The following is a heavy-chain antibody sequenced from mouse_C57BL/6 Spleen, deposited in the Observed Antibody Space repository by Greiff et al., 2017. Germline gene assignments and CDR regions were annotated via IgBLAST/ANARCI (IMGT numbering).Heavy chain of an antibody. J-gene: IGHJ1*03. Sequence: QVQLQQPGAELVMPGASVKLSCNASGYTFTSYWMHWVKQRPGQGLEWIGEIDPSDSYTNYNQKFKGKSTLTVDKSSSTAYMQLSSLTSEDSAVYYCARNYDYDGSYWYFDGWGTGTTVTVSS. CDR1: GYTFTSYW. CDR3: ARNYDYDGSYWYFDG. CDR2: IDPSDSYT. V-gene: IGHV1-69*01. D-gene: IGHD2-4*01.